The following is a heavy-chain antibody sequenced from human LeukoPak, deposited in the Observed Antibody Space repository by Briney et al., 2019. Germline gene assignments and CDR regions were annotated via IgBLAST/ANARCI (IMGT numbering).Heavy chain of an antibody. CDR3: ARDLIDEVVAAAIDYYYMDV. CDR1: GGTFSSCA. Sequence: ASVKVSCKASGGTFSSCAISWVRQAPGQGLEWMGGIIPIFGTANYAQKFQGRVTITADESTSTAYMELSSLRSEDTAVYYCARDLIDEVVAAAIDYYYMDVWGKGTTVTVSS. CDR2: IIPIFGTA. D-gene: IGHD2-2*02. J-gene: IGHJ6*03. V-gene: IGHV1-69*13.